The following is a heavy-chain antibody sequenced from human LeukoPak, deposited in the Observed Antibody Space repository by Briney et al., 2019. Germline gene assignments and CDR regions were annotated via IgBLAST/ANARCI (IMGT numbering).Heavy chain of an antibody. CDR3: AGLQVGATYFDY. J-gene: IGHJ4*02. D-gene: IGHD1-26*01. Sequence: GGSLRLSCAASGFTFSRYPMHWVRQAPGKGLEWVSVIYSGGSTYYADSVKGRFTISRDNSKNTLYLQMNSLRAEDTAVYYCAGLQVGATYFDYWGQGTLVTVFS. CDR2: IYSGGST. V-gene: IGHV3-53*01. CDR1: GFTFSRYP.